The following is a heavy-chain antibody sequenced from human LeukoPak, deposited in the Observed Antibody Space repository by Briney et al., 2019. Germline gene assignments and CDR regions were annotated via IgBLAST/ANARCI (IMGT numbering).Heavy chain of an antibody. CDR2: INPNSGGT. CDR1: GYTFTGYY. CDR3: AREALHGVVVALHAD. J-gene: IGHJ4*02. V-gene: IGHV1-2*02. D-gene: IGHD2-15*01. Sequence: ASVKVSCKASGYTFTGYYMHWVRQAPGQGLEWMGWINPNSGGTNYAQKFQGRVTMTRDTSISTAYMELSRLRSDDTAVYYCAREALHGVVVALHADWGQGTLVTVSS.